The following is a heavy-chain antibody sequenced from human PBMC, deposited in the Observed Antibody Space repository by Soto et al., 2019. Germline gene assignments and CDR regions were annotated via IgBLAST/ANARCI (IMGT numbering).Heavy chain of an antibody. CDR3: ARDTTYYYYMDV. J-gene: IGHJ6*03. CDR1: GFTFSSYW. D-gene: IGHD1-1*01. CDR2: IKQDGSEK. V-gene: IGHV3-7*01. Sequence: VGSLRLSCAASGFTFSSYWRSWVRQAPGKGLEWVANIKQDGSEKYYVDSVKGRFTISRDNAKNSLYLQMNSLRAEDTAVYYCARDTTYYYYMDVWGKGTTVTVSS.